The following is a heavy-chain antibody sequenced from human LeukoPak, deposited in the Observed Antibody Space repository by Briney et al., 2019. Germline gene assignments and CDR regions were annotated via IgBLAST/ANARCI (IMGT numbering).Heavy chain of an antibody. Sequence: SETLSLTCTVSGGSISSSSYYWGWIRQPPGKGPEWIGSIYYSGSTYYNPSLKSRVTISVDTSKNQFSLKLSSVTAADTALYYCSTLTYYYDSSGYYYFDYWGQGTLVTVSS. V-gene: IGHV4-39*01. CDR3: STLTYYYDSSGYYYFDY. J-gene: IGHJ4*02. CDR1: GGSISSSSYY. D-gene: IGHD3-22*01. CDR2: IYYSGST.